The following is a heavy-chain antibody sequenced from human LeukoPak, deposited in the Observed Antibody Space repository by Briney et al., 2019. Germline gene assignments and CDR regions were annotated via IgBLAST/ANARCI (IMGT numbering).Heavy chain of an antibody. Sequence: PSETLSLTCTVSGGSISSGGYYWSWIRQHPGKGLEWIGYIYYSGSTYYNPSLKSRVTISVDTSKNQFSLKLSSVTAADTAVYYCARDFGAYDILTGSWGQGTLVTVPS. CDR3: ARDFGAYDILTGS. CDR1: GGSISSGGYY. J-gene: IGHJ5*02. V-gene: IGHV4-31*03. CDR2: IYYSGST. D-gene: IGHD3-9*01.